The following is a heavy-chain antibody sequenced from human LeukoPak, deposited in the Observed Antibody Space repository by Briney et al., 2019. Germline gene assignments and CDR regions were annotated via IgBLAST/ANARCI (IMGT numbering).Heavy chain of an antibody. CDR1: GFTFSSYW. CDR2: IKQDGSEK. CDR3: ARGLSEGPYYDILTGPRYLDY. J-gene: IGHJ4*02. V-gene: IGHV3-7*03. Sequence: GGSLRLSCAASGFTFSSYWMSWVRQAPGKGLEWVANIKQDGSEKYYVDSVKGRFTISRDKAKNSLYLQMNSLRAEDTAVYYCARGLSEGPYYDILTGPRYLDYWGQGTLVTVSS. D-gene: IGHD3-9*01.